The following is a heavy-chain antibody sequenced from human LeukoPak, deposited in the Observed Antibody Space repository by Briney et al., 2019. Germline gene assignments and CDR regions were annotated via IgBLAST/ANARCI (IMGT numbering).Heavy chain of an antibody. CDR2: INPNSGGT. V-gene: IGHV1-2*02. Sequence: GTSVKVSCKASGYTFTGYYMHWVRQAPGQGLEWMGWINPNSGGTNYAQKFQGRVTMTRDTSISTAYMELSRLRSDDTAVYYCARGHDFWSGYTDYWGQGTLVTVSS. J-gene: IGHJ4*02. CDR1: GYTFTGYY. D-gene: IGHD3-3*01. CDR3: ARGHDFWSGYTDY.